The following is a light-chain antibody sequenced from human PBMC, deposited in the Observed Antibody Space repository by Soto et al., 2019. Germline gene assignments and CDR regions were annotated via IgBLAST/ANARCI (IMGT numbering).Light chain of an antibody. Sequence: IVLTQSPGTLSLSPVEIASLSFMASQSVSSSYLAWYQQKPGQAPRLLIYGASSRATGIPDRFSGSGSGTDFTLTISRLEPEDFVVYYCQQYGSSPWTFGQGTKVDI. CDR2: GAS. CDR3: QQYGSSPWT. V-gene: IGKV3-20*01. J-gene: IGKJ1*01. CDR1: QSVSSSY.